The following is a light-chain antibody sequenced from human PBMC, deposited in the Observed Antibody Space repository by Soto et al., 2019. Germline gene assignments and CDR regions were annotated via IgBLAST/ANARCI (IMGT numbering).Light chain of an antibody. CDR1: QSISAY. V-gene: IGKV1-39*01. J-gene: IGKJ5*01. CDR3: QRSYRSIS. Sequence: DIQMTQSPSSLFASVGDRVTITCRASQSISAYLNWYQQRPGKAPSLLIYAATRLHSAVPSRFSGSGSGTEFTLTISSLQPEDFATYYCQRSYRSISFGQGTRLEMK. CDR2: AAT.